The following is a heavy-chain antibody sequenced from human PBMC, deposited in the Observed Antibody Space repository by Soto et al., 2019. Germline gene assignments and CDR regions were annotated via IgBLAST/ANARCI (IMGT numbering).Heavy chain of an antibody. CDR3: ARHHSSGYYDAFDI. Sequence: QVQLVESGGGVVQPGRSLRLSCAASGFTFSSYGMHWVRQAPGKGLEWVAVIWYDGSNKYYADSVKGRFTISRDNSKNTLYLQMNSLRAEDTAVYYCARHHSSGYYDAFDIWGQGTMVTVSS. J-gene: IGHJ3*02. V-gene: IGHV3-33*01. CDR2: IWYDGSNK. CDR1: GFTFSSYG. D-gene: IGHD3-22*01.